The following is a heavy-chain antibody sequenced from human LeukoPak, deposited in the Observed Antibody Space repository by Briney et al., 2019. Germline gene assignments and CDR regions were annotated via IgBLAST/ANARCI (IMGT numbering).Heavy chain of an antibody. CDR3: AREFYERKDLDN. CDR1: GFTLSSYA. Sequence: GGSLRLSCAASGFTLSSYAMSWVRQAPGKGLEWVSSISGSGSYLFYADSVKGRFTISRDNARNSLYLQMSSLRAEDTAVYYCAREFYERKDLDNWGQGTLVTVSS. D-gene: IGHD2/OR15-2a*01. CDR2: ISGSGSYL. V-gene: IGHV3-21*01. J-gene: IGHJ4*02.